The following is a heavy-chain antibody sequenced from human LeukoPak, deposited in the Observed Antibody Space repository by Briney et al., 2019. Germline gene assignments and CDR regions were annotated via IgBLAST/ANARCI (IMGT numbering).Heavy chain of an antibody. CDR2: ISAYNGNT. J-gene: IGHJ4*02. V-gene: IGHV1-18*01. CDR3: ARDDGTVTTADGFDY. D-gene: IGHD4-11*01. Sequence: GASVKVSCKASGYTFTSYGISWVRQAPGQGLEWMGWISAYNGNTNYAQKLQGRVTMTTDTSTSTAYMELRSLRSDDTAVYYCARDDGTVTTADGFDYWGPGTLVTVSS. CDR1: GYTFTSYG.